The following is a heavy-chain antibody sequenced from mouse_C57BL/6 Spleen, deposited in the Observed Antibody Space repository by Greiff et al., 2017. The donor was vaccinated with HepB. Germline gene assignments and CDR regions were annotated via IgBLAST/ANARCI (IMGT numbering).Heavy chain of an antibody. D-gene: IGHD2-4*01. Sequence: QVQLQQSGAELAKPGASVKLSCKASGYTFTSYWMHWVKQRPGQGLEWIGYINPSSGYTKYNQKFKDKATLTADKSSSTAYMQLSSLTYEDSAVYYCARIYYDYDARGDYAMDYWGQGTSVTVSS. CDR3: ARIYYDYDARGDYAMDY. CDR1: GYTFTSYW. CDR2: INPSSGYT. V-gene: IGHV1-7*01. J-gene: IGHJ4*01.